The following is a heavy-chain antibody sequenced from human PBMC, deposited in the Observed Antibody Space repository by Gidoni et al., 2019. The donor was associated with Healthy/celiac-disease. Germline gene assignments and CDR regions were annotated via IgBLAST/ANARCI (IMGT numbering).Heavy chain of an antibody. CDR1: GYTFTGYY. V-gene: IGHV1-2*02. D-gene: IGHD3-22*01. CDR2: INPNSGGT. Sequence: QVQLVQSGAEVKKPGASVKVSCKASGYTFTGYYMHWVRQAPGQGLEWMGWINPNSGGTNYAQKFQGRVTMTRDTSISTAYMELSRLRSDDTAVYYCARVPSDSSGYFLGAFDIWGQGTMVTVSS. CDR3: ARVPSDSSGYFLGAFDI. J-gene: IGHJ3*02.